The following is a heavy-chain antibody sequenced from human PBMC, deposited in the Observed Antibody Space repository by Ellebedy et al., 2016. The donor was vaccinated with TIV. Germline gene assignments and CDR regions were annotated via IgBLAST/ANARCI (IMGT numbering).Heavy chain of an antibody. CDR1: GFRFSGYA. CDR3: AKDRTNYYGTGGYSLYFDY. Sequence: GGSLRLSCAASGFRFSGYAMSWVRQAPGKGLEWVAAIGGTGSDTYYTDSVKGRFTISRDSSRNTVYLQINSLRAEDTALYYCAKDRTNYYGTGGYSLYFDYWGQGTLVTVSS. D-gene: IGHD3-10*01. V-gene: IGHV3-23*01. CDR2: IGGTGSDT. J-gene: IGHJ4*02.